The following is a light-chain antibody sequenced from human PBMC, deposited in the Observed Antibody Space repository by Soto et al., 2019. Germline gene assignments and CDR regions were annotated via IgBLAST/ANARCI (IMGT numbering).Light chain of an antibody. V-gene: IGKV3-11*01. CDR3: QQRSNWPPVT. CDR2: GAS. J-gene: IGKJ5*01. CDR1: QSVSNNY. Sequence: EIVSYQSPCTLSLSPGERATLSCRASQSVSNNYLAWYQQKPGQAPRLLIYGASNRATGIPDRFSGSGSGTDFTLTISSLEPEDFAVYYCQQRSNWPPVTIGQGTRLEI.